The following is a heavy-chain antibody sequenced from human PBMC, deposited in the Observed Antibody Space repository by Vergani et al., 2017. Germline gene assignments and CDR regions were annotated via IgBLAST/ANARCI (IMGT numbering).Heavy chain of an antibody. J-gene: IGHJ6*02. Sequence: QVHLQESGPGLVKPPGTLTLTCAVSGDSVSRNNWWSWVRQTPDKGLEWIGEISHSGSINYNPSLKSRVSISVDESKNQFSLKLSSVTAADTAGYFCASYHGDYISTYGMDVWGQGTTDTVSS. D-gene: IGHD4-17*01. CDR1: GDSVSRNNW. V-gene: IGHV4-4*01. CDR3: ASYHGDYISTYGMDV. CDR2: ISHSGSI.